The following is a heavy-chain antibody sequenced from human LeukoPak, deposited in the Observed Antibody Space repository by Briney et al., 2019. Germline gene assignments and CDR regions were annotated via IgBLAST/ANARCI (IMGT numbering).Heavy chain of an antibody. CDR1: GFTFSRYG. J-gene: IGHJ4*02. D-gene: IGHD3-16*01. CDR2: ISFDGSNK. V-gene: IGHV3-30-3*01. CDR3: ARGRLGELHSIYY. Sequence: GRSLRLSCAATGFTFSRYGVHWVRQAPGKGLEWVAVISFDGSNKYYADPVKGRFTISRDNSKNTLFLQMNGLRAEDTAVYYCARGRLGELHSIYYWGQGTLVTVSS.